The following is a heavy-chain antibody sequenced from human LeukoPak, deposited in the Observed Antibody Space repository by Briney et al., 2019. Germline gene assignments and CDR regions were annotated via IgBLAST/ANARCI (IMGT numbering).Heavy chain of an antibody. V-gene: IGHV3-48*03. CDR3: ARGKVYDYVWGSYRPPAGFDP. CDR2: ISSSGSTI. D-gene: IGHD3-16*02. Sequence: GGSLRLSCAASGFTFSSYEMNWVRQAPGKGLEWVSYISSSGSTIYYADSVKVRFTISRDNAKNSLYLQMNSLRAEDTAVYYCARGKVYDYVWGSYRPPAGFDPWGQGTLVTVSS. CDR1: GFTFSSYE. J-gene: IGHJ5*02.